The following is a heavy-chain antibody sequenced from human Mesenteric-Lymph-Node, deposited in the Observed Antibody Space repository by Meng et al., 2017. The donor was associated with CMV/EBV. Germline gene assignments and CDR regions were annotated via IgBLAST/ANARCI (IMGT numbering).Heavy chain of an antibody. V-gene: IGHV4-34*02. J-gene: IGHJ4*02. Sequence: QGESPQWGAGLLKSSETRSVTCAVYGGSFSGYYWNWIRQSPQKGLEWIGEINHSGSTTYNPSFTSRSIISVDTSTNQISLNMSSVTAADTAVYYCARGSSYDILTGYFDYWGQGALVTVSS. CDR1: GGSFSGYY. CDR2: INHSGST. D-gene: IGHD3-9*01. CDR3: ARGSSYDILTGYFDY.